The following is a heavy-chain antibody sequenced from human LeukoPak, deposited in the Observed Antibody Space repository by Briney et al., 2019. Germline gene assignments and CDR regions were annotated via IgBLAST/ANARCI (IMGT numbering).Heavy chain of an antibody. V-gene: IGHV3-30*02. CDR2: IRYDGSNE. Sequence: GGSLRLSCAASEFPFSSYAMHWVRQAPGKGLEWVAFIRYDGSNEYYADSVKGRFTISRDNSKNTLYLQIDSLRAEDTAVYYCAKDFIRYSSGTYADYWGQGTLVTVSS. CDR1: EFPFSSYA. D-gene: IGHD3-10*01. CDR3: AKDFIRYSSGTYADY. J-gene: IGHJ4*02.